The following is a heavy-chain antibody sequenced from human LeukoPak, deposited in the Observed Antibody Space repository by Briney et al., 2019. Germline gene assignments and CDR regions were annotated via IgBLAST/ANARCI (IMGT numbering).Heavy chain of an antibody. V-gene: IGHV4-59*01. Sequence: PSETLSLTCSVSGGSMNSYYWSWIRQPPGKGLEWIGYIHSSGSTSYNPSLKSRVTISLDTSKNQFSLKLNSVPAADTAVYYCARYTGSDSGRWLDPWSQGTLVTVSS. CDR1: GGSMNSYY. CDR2: IHSSGST. J-gene: IGHJ5*02. D-gene: IGHD1-26*01. CDR3: ARYTGSDSGRWLDP.